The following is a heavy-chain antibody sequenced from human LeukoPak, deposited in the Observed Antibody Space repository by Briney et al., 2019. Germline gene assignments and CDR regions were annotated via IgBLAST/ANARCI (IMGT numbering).Heavy chain of an antibody. Sequence: SETLSLTCAVYGGSFSGYYWSWLRQPPGKGLEWIGEINHSGSTNYNPSLKSRVTISVDTSKNQFSLKLSSVTAADTAVYYCARGHGEEDIVVVVAATLNYYYYGMDVWGQGTTVTVSS. CDR2: INHSGST. D-gene: IGHD2-15*01. J-gene: IGHJ6*02. CDR1: GGSFSGYY. CDR3: ARGHGEEDIVVVVAATLNYYYYGMDV. V-gene: IGHV4-34*01.